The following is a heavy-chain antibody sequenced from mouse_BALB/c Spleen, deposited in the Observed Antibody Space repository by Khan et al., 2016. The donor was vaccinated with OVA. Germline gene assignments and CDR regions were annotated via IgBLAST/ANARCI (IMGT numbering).Heavy chain of an antibody. CDR1: GYTFTNYG. CDR2: INTNTGEP. V-gene: IGHV9-1*02. Sequence: QIQLVQSGPELKKPGETVKISCKASGYTFTNYGVNWVKQAPEKGLKWMGWINTNTGEPTYGDDFKGRFAFSLEISASTAYLQINSLKNEDMGTYCWARSRGFLLYGGYFDVWGAGTTVTVSS. J-gene: IGHJ1*01. D-gene: IGHD1-1*01. CDR3: ARSRGFLLYGGYFDV.